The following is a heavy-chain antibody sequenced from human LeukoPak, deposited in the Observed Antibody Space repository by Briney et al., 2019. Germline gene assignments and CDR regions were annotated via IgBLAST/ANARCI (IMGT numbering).Heavy chain of an antibody. CDR2: ISGSGGST. CDR3: ANTARVALYYFDY. Sequence: GGSLRLSCAASGFTFSSYAMSWVRRAPGKGLEWVSAISGSGGSTYYADSVKGRFTISRDNSKNTLYLQMNSLRAEDTAVYYCANTARVALYYFDYWGQGTLVTVSS. V-gene: IGHV3-23*01. J-gene: IGHJ4*02. CDR1: GFTFSSYA. D-gene: IGHD2-15*01.